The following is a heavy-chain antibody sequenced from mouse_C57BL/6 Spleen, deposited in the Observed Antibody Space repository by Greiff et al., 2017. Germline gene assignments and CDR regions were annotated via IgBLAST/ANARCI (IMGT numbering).Heavy chain of an antibody. CDR2: IWTGGGT. CDR3: ARYDGYWDY. Sequence: VKLVESGPGLVAPSQSLSIPCTVSGFSFTSYAISWVRQPPGEGLEWLGVIWTGGGTNYNSALKSRLSISKDNSKSQVFLKMNSLQTDDTARYYCARYDGYWDYWGQGTTLTVAS. CDR1: GFSFTSYA. J-gene: IGHJ2*01. V-gene: IGHV2-9-1*01. D-gene: IGHD2-3*01.